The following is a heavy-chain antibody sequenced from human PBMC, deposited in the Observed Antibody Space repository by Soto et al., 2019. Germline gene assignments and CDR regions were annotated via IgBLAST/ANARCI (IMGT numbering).Heavy chain of an antibody. J-gene: IGHJ4*02. CDR3: ARSTTVTRKSDY. D-gene: IGHD4-17*01. CDR1: GFTFGDYG. Sequence: KPGGSLRLSCKTSGFTFGDYGMSWFRQAPGKGLEWVGFIRNKDYGEATEHAASVKGRFIISRDDSNSVAYLQMNSLTTEDTAMYFCARSTTVTRKSDYWGQGTLVTVSS. V-gene: IGHV3-49*05. CDR2: IRNKDYGEAT.